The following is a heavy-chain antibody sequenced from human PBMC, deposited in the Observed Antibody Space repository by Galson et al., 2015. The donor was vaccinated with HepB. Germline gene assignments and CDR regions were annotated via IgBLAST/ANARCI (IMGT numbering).Heavy chain of an antibody. Sequence: SLRLSCAASGFTFSSLWMTWVRQAPGKGPEWVASVKPVGSETYYVDSMKGRFTISRDNAKNSLYLQMNSLRAEDTAVYYCARGGFTSSWFWVDWGQGTLVTVSS. D-gene: IGHD6-13*01. V-gene: IGHV3-7*01. CDR3: ARGGFTSSWFWVD. CDR1: GFTFSSLW. J-gene: IGHJ4*02. CDR2: VKPVGSET.